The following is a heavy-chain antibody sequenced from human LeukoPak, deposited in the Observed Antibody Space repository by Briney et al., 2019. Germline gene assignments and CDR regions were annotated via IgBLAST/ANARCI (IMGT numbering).Heavy chain of an antibody. J-gene: IGHJ4*02. V-gene: IGHV3-23*01. Sequence: PGGSLRLSCAASGFTFSSYAMSWVRQAPGKGLEWVSAISGSGGSTYYADSVKGRSTISRDNSKNTLYPQMNSLRAEDMAVYYCAKDRGDYYDSSGLDYWGQGTLVTVSS. CDR1: GFTFSSYA. D-gene: IGHD3-22*01. CDR3: AKDRGDYYDSSGLDY. CDR2: ISGSGGST.